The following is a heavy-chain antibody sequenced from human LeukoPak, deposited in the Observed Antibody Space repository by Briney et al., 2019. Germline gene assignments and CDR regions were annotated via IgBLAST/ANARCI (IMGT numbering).Heavy chain of an antibody. CDR2: INPSGGST. V-gene: IGHV1-46*01. D-gene: IGHD6-19*01. CDR1: GYTFTSYY. J-gene: IGHJ4*02. CDR3: ARASSGGDFDY. Sequence: ASVKVSCKASGYTFTSYYMHWVRQAPGQGLEWMGIINPSGGSTSYAQKFQGRVTMTRDMSTSTVYMELSSLRSKDTAVYYCARASSGGDFDYWGQGTLVTVSS.